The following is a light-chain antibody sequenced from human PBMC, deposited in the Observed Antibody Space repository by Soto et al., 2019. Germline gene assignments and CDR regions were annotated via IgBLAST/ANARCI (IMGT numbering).Light chain of an antibody. CDR1: QSLLHSNGYNY. Sequence: DIVMTQSPLSLPVTPGEPASISCRSSQSLLHSNGYNYLDWYLQKPGQSPQLLIYLGSNRASGVPARLGGGGSGTDFTLKIRRGGAEDFGVYYCMQALQPPGTFGQGPKVKIK. CDR3: MQALQPPGT. J-gene: IGKJ1*01. CDR2: LGS. V-gene: IGKV2-28*01.